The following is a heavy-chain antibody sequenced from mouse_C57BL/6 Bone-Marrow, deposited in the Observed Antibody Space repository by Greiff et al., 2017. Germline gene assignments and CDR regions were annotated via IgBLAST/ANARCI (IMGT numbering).Heavy chain of an antibody. CDR3: ARRAFYENFDY. CDR1: GFTFSDYG. J-gene: IGHJ2*01. D-gene: IGHD2-3*01. CDR2: ISSGSSTI. Sequence: EVKLMESGGGLVKPGGSLKLSCAASGFTFSDYGMHWVRQAPEKGLEWVAYISSGSSTIYYADTVKGRFTISRDNAKNTLFLQMTSLRSEDTAMYYCARRAFYENFDYWGQGTTLTVSS. V-gene: IGHV5-17*01.